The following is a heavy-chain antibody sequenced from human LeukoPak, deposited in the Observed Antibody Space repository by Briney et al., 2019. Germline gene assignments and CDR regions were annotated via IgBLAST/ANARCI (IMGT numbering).Heavy chain of an antibody. CDR1: GYTFTSYA. J-gene: IGHJ4*02. CDR3: ASALLRGSNHTDY. CDR2: INPSGGST. V-gene: IGHV3-23*01. Sequence: PGGSVRLSCKASGYTFTSYAMNWVRQAPGKGLEWMSAINPSGGSTYYAHNVQGRFTITRDNSMNTLYLQMNSLRADDTAVYYCASALLRGSNHTDYWGQGALVTVSS. D-gene: IGHD3-16*02.